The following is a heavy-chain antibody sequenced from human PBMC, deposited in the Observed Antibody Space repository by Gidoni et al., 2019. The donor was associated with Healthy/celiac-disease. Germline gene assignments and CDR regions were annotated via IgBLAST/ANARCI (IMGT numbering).Heavy chain of an antibody. J-gene: IGHJ6*03. CDR1: GFPFSDYY. Sequence: QVQLVESGGGLVKPGGSLRLSCAASGFPFSDYYMSWIRQAPGKGLEWVSYISSSGITIYYADSVKGRFTISRDNAKNSLYLQMNSLRAEDTAVYYCARGVVPAAIELYYYYMDVWGKGTTVTVSS. CDR3: ARGVVPAAIELYYYYMDV. CDR2: ISSSGITI. V-gene: IGHV3-11*01. D-gene: IGHD2-2*01.